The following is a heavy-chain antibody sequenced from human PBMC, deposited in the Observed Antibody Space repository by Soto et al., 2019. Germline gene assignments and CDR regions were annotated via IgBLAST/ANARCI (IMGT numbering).Heavy chain of an antibody. CDR2: IYYSGST. V-gene: IGHV4-31*03. J-gene: IGHJ6*02. CDR1: GGSISSGGYY. D-gene: IGHD2-2*01. CDR3: ARAIVVPAAIADYYYYAMDV. Sequence: SETLSLTCTVSGGSISSGGYYWSWIRQHPGKGLEWIGYIYYSGSTYYNPSLKSRVTISVDTSKNQFSLKLSSVTAADTAVYYCARAIVVPAAIADYYYYAMDVWGPGPTVTVSS.